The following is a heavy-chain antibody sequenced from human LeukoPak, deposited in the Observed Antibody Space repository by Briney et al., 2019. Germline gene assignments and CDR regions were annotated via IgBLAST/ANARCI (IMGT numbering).Heavy chain of an antibody. J-gene: IGHJ6*03. CDR1: GFTFSSYE. Sequence: PGGSLRLSCAASGFTFSSYEMNWVRQAPGKGLEWVSYISSSSSTIYYADSVKGRFTISRDNAKNSLYLQMNSLRAEDTAVYYCARDTVTHLKEYYYYYMDVWGKGTTVTVSS. CDR3: ARDTVTHLKEYYYYYMDV. D-gene: IGHD4-11*01. V-gene: IGHV3-48*01. CDR2: ISSSSSTI.